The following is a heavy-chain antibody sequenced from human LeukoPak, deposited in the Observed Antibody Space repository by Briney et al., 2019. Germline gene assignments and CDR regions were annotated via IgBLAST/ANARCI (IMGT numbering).Heavy chain of an antibody. J-gene: IGHJ6*03. Sequence: SETLSLTCTVSGGSISSSSYYWVWIRQPPGKGLEWIGSSYYSGSTFYNPSLKSRVTISVDTSKNQFSLKLSSVTAADTAVYYCARLVVATFRYYHYYMDVWGKGTTVTISS. CDR3: ARLVVATFRYYHYYMDV. CDR1: GGSISSSSYY. CDR2: SYYSGST. D-gene: IGHD5-24*01. V-gene: IGHV4-39*01.